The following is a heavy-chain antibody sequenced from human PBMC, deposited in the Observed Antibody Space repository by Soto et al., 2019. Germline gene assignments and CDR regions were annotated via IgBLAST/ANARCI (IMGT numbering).Heavy chain of an antibody. CDR2: ISGSGGST. J-gene: IGHJ4*02. CDR3: ATSIVSSSWEKFEY. V-gene: IGHV3-23*01. Sequence: LRLSCAASGFTFSSYAMSWVRQAPGKGLEWVSAISGSGGSTYYADSVKGRFTISRDNSKNTLYLQMNSLRAEDTAVYYCATSIVSSSWEKFEYWGQGTLVTVSS. D-gene: IGHD6-13*01. CDR1: GFTFSSYA.